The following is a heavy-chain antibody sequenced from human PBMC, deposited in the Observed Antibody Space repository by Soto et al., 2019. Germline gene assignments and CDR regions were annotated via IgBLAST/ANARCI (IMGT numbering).Heavy chain of an antibody. Sequence: QVQLVQSGAEVKKPGSSVKVSCKASGGTFSSYAISWVRQAPGQGREWMGGIIPIFGTANYAQKFQGRVTITEDESTSTADMELSSLRSEDTAVYYCARDLMNWGHKVNWCDPWGQGTLVTFSS. D-gene: IGHD7-27*01. J-gene: IGHJ5*02. CDR1: GGTFSSYA. V-gene: IGHV1-69*01. CDR3: ARDLMNWGHKVNWCDP. CDR2: IIPIFGTA.